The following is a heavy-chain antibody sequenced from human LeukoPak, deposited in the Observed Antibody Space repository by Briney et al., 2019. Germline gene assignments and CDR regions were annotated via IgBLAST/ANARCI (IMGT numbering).Heavy chain of an antibody. V-gene: IGHV3-48*03. CDR3: AKDPRRYSRTGGYFDY. D-gene: IGHD6-13*01. J-gene: IGHJ4*02. Sequence: GGSLRLSCAASGFIFSNYEMNWVRQAPGKGLEWVAFISSSGSTAYYADSVKGRFVISKDNAKNSLDLEMHSLRTEDTAVYYCAKDPRRYSRTGGYFDYWGQGTLVTVSS. CDR2: ISSSGSTA. CDR1: GFIFSNYE.